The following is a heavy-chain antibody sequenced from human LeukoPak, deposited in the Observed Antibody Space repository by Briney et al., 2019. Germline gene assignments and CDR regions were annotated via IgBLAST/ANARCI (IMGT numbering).Heavy chain of an antibody. CDR2: IYSCGST. Sequence: SETLSLTCTVSGGSISSYYWSWIRQPPGKGLEWIGSIYSCGSTNYNPSLKSRVTISVDTSKNQVSLKLSSVAAADTAVYFCARMSSGYIHFDFWGQGTLVTVSS. V-gene: IGHV4-4*09. CDR1: GGSISSYY. J-gene: IGHJ4*02. D-gene: IGHD3-22*01. CDR3: ARMSSGYIHFDF.